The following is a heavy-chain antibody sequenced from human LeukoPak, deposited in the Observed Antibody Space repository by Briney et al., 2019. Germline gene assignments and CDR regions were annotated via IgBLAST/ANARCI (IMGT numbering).Heavy chain of an antibody. D-gene: IGHD3-10*01. CDR1: GYTFTSYG. V-gene: IGHV1-18*01. Sequence: ASVKVSCKGSGYTFTSYGFSWMRQAPAQGLERMGWISAYNGNTNYAQKLQGRVTMTTDTSTSTAYMELRSLRSDDTAVYYCARAKFGELTTNYWGQGTLVTVSS. J-gene: IGHJ4*02. CDR2: ISAYNGNT. CDR3: ARAKFGELTTNY.